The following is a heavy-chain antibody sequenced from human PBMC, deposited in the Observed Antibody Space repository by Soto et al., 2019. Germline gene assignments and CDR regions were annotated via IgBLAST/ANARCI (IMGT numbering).Heavy chain of an antibody. CDR1: GFTFSSYA. J-gene: IGHJ6*02. CDR3: ARESLYYDFWSGYYTGGPSSYGMDV. D-gene: IGHD3-3*01. CDR2: ISYDGSNK. Sequence: PGGSLRLSCVGSGFTFSSYAMHWVRQAPGKGLEWVAVISYDGSNKYYADSVKGRFTISRDNSKNTLYLQMNSLRAEDTAVYYCARESLYYDFWSGYYTGGPSSYGMDVWGQGTTVTVSS. V-gene: IGHV3-30-3*01.